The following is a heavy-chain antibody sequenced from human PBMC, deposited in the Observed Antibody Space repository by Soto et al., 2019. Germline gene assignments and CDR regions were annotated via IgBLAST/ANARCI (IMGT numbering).Heavy chain of an antibody. V-gene: IGHV1-18*04. CDR2: ISAYNGNT. CDR3: ARDEGRWYDDSSGYYDY. CDR1: GYTFTNYY. Sequence: ASVKVSCKASGYTFTNYYMHWVRQAPGQGLEWMGWISAYNGNTNYAQKLQGRVTMTTDTSTSTAYMELRSLRSDDTAVYYCARDEGRWYDDSSGYYDYWGQGTLVTVSS. D-gene: IGHD3-22*01. J-gene: IGHJ4*02.